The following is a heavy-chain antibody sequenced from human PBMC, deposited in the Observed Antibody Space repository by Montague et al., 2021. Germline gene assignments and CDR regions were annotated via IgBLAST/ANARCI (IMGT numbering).Heavy chain of an antibody. V-gene: IGHV4-4*02. CDR2: IFHSGSA. Sequence: SETLSLTCAVSGDFISSYTWCSWVRQPPGRGLEWIGEIFHSGSANYNPSLRSRITISVDKSKNEFSLHLNSVTPADTAAYYCARHGDDEWQQMAFWGQGTLVVVSS. CDR3: ARHGDDEWQQMAF. CDR1: GDFISSYTW. J-gene: IGHJ4*02. D-gene: IGHD6-13*01.